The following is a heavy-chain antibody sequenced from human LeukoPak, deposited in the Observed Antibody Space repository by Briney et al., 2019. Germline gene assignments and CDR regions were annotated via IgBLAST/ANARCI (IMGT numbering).Heavy chain of an antibody. CDR3: ARLRDYYYYYMDV. V-gene: IGHV4-39*01. CDR2: VYYTGST. J-gene: IGHJ6*03. CDR1: GGSISSSNYY. Sequence: SETLSLTCTVSGGSISSSNYYWGWIRQPPGKGLEWIGSVYYTGSTYYNPSLKSRVTISVDTSKNQFSLKLSSVTAADTAVYYCARLRDYYYYYMDVWGKGTTVTLSS.